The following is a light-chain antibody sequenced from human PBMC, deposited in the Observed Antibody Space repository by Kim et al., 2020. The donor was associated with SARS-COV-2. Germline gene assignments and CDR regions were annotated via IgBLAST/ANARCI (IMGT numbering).Light chain of an antibody. CDR3: SSYTRSGTLYVV. V-gene: IGLV2-14*03. CDR2: AVN. J-gene: IGLJ2*01. Sequence: ITSSCTGTSRNIGDYKYVSWYQHHPGKAPKLLIIAVNDRPSGVSNRFSGSKSGNTASLTISGIQTEDEADYCCSSYTRSGTLYVVFGGGTQLTVL. CDR1: SRNIGDYKY.